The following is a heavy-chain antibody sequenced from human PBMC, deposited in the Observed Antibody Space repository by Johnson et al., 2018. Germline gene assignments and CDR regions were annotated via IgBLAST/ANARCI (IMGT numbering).Heavy chain of an antibody. V-gene: IGHV1-8*01. CDR3: ARGIRRGYYDSIGSHSTSYYYYMDV. J-gene: IGHJ6*03. Sequence: QVQLVQSGAEVKKPGASVKVSCKASGYTFTSYDINWVRQATGQGLEWMGWMNPNSGNTGYAQKFQGSVTMTRNTSVSTAYMELSSRVSEDTAVYYCARGIRRGYYDSIGSHSTSYYYYMDVWGKGTTVTVSS. D-gene: IGHD3-22*01. CDR1: GYTFTSYD. CDR2: MNPNSGNT.